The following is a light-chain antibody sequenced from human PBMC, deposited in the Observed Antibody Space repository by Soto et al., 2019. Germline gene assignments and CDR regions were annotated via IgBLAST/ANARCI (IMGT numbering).Light chain of an antibody. CDR2: GAS. J-gene: IGKJ2*01. CDR3: QQYGSSPRT. CDR1: QSVSSRS. Sequence: EIVLTQSPGTLSLSPGERATLSCRASQSVSSRSLAWFQQKPGQAPRLLIYGASSRATGIQDRFSGSGSGTDFTLTISRLEPEDFAVYYCQQYGSSPRTFGQGTKLEIK. V-gene: IGKV3-20*01.